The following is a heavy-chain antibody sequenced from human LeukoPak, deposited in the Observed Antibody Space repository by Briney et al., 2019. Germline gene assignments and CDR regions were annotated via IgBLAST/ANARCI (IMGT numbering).Heavy chain of an antibody. V-gene: IGHV1-2*02. D-gene: IGHD3-22*01. CDR2: INPNSGGT. CDR3: AGDQGYYYDSSGYFDY. CDR1: GYTFTGYY. Sequence: ASVKVSCKASGYTFTGYYMHWVRQAPGQGLEWMGWINPNSGGTNYAQKFRGRVTMTRDTSISTAYMELSRLRSDDTAVYYCAGDQGYYYDSSGYFDYWGQGTLVTVSS. J-gene: IGHJ4*02.